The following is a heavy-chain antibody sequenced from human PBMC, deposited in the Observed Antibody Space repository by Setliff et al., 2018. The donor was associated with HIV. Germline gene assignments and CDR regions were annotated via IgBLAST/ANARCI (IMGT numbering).Heavy chain of an antibody. V-gene: IGHV3-73*01. D-gene: IGHD2-15*01. Sequence: PGGSLRLSCAASGFPFSGSAIHWVRRASGKGLEWVGRIKTQPSNYATAYGASMEGRFTISRDDSKNTAYLVMNSLKTEDTAVYSCTASGDADCATSACTNWFDPWGQGTLVTVSS. CDR2: IKTQPSNYAT. J-gene: IGHJ5*02. CDR1: GFPFSGSA. CDR3: TASGDADCATSACTNWFDP.